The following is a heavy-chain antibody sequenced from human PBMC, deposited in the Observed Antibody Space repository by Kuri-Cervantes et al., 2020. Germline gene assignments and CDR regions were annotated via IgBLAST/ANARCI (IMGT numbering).Heavy chain of an antibody. D-gene: IGHD6-19*01. CDR1: GFTFSSYA. CDR3: AKGSMAVAP. Sequence: GESLKISCAASGFTFSSYAMHWVRQAPGKGLEWVAVISYDGSNKYYADSVKGRFTISRDNSKNTLYLQMNSLRAEDTAVYYCAKGSMAVAPWGQGTLVTVSS. CDR2: ISYDGSNK. V-gene: IGHV3-30*07. J-gene: IGHJ5*02.